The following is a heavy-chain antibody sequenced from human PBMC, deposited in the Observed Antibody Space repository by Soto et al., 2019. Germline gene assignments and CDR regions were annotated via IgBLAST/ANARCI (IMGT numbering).Heavy chain of an antibody. V-gene: IGHV4-30-4*08. CDR2: IFYSGYN. CDR1: GDNISSGDYY. CDR3: ARLNPIVVVPTPMGWFDP. D-gene: IGHD2-2*01. J-gene: IGHJ5*02. Sequence: SETLSLTCTVSGDNISSGDYYWSWIRQSPGKGLEWIGYIFYSGYNYYNPSLKSRLSMSVDTSKNQFSLRLTSVTAADTAVYLCARLNPIVVVPTPMGWFDPWGQGTLVTVSS.